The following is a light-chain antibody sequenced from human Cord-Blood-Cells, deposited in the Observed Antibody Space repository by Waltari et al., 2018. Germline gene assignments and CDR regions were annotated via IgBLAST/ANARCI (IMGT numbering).Light chain of an antibody. CDR1: QSISSY. CDR3: QQSYSTLRT. CDR2: AAS. V-gene: IGKV1-39*01. Sequence: IQMTQSPSSLSASVGERVTITCRASQSISSYLNWYQQKPGKAPKLLIYAASSLPSGVPSRFSGSGSGTDFTLTISSLQPEDFATYYCQQSYSTLRTFGQGTKVEIK. J-gene: IGKJ1*01.